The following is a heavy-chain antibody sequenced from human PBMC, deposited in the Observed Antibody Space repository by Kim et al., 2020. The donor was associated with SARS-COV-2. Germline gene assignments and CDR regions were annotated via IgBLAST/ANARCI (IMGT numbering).Heavy chain of an antibody. V-gene: IGHV6-1*01. CDR1: GDSVSSNNAI. Sequence: SQTLSLTCAISGDSVSSNNAIWNWIRQSPSGGLEWLGRTYYRSQWYSDSAASVKSRITVNPDTSKNQFSLQLNSVTPEDTAVYYCARAGAGHSAGKFDYWGQGTLVTVSS. CDR3: ARAGAGHSAGKFDY. D-gene: IGHD6-13*01. CDR2: TYYRSQWYS. J-gene: IGHJ4*02.